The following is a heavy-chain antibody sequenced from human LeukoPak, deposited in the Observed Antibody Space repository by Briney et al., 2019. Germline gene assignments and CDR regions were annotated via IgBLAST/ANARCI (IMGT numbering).Heavy chain of an antibody. CDR2: IYYSGST. V-gene: IGHV4-59*11. CDR3: AMYYYGSGSYIYY. CDR1: GGSISRHY. Sequence: SETLSLTCTVSGGSISRHYWSWIRQPPGKGLEWIGYIYYSGSTNYNPSLKSRVTISVDTSKNQFSLKLSSVTAADTAVYYCAMYYYGSGSYIYYWGQGTLVTVSS. D-gene: IGHD3-10*01. J-gene: IGHJ4*02.